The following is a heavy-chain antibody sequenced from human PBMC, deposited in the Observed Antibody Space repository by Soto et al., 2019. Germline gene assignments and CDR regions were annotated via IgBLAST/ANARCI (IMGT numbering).Heavy chain of an antibody. D-gene: IGHD3-3*01. CDR2: IWYDGSNK. Sequence: XVSLRLSCAASGFTFSSYGMHWVRQAPGKGLEWVAVIWYDGSNKYYADSVKGRFTISRDNSKNTLYLQMNSLKTEDTAVYYCTTGLTIFGVVIDPWGQGTLVTVSS. V-gene: IGHV3-33*01. CDR3: TTGLTIFGVVIDP. CDR1: GFTFSSYG. J-gene: IGHJ5*02.